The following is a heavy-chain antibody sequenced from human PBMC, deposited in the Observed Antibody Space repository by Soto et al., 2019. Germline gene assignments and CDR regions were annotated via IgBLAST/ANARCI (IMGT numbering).Heavy chain of an antibody. CDR2: IYPSGST. CDR1: GGSISSGGYS. V-gene: IGHV4-30-2*01. CDR3: ARIARVTQIRAFDL. J-gene: IGHJ2*01. Sequence: LQLQESGSGLVRPSETLSLTCAVSGGSISSGGYSWSWIRQPPGKGLEWIGYIYPSGSTFYNPSLRGRVTITVSKLKNHLSLDLRSVTVADTAVYFCARIARVTQIRAFDLWGLGTLATVSP. D-gene: IGHD3-10*01.